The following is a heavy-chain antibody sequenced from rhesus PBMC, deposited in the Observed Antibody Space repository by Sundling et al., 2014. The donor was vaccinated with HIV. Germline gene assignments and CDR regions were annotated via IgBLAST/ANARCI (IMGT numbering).Heavy chain of an antibody. CDR1: GGSISGYY. Sequence: QVQLQESGPGLVKPSETLSLTCAVSGGSISGYYWSWIRQPPGKGLEWIGYIGGSSGNTYYNPSLKSRVTISTDTSKNQFSLKVSSVTAADTAVYYCARQRLLQDAFDFWGPGLRVIVSS. CDR2: IGGSSGNT. J-gene: IGHJ3*01. CDR3: ARQRLLQDAFDF. V-gene: IGHV4-165*01. D-gene: IGHD6-31*01.